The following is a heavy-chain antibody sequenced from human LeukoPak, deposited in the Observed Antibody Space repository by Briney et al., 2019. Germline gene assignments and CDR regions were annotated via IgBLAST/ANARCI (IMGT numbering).Heavy chain of an antibody. D-gene: IGHD6-19*01. J-gene: IGHJ4*02. V-gene: IGHV5-51*01. CDR2: IYPGDSDT. CDR3: ARTLVGSGWYLFDY. Sequence: GESLKVSCKGSGYTFTNYWIGWVRQMPGKGLEWMGIIYPGDSDTRYSPSFQGQVTISADKSISTAYLQWSSLKASDTAMYYCARTLVGSGWYLFDYWGQGTLVTVSS. CDR1: GYTFTNYW.